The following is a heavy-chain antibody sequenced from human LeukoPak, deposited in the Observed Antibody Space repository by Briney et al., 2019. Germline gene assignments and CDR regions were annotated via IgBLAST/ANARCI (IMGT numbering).Heavy chain of an antibody. J-gene: IGHJ4*02. D-gene: IGHD5-24*01. CDR2: ISSNGDST. CDR3: ARDSGGDTYNDYFDS. Sequence: GGSLRLSCAASGFSFNTYAMHWFRQAPGKGLEYVSAISSNGDSTYYANSVKGRFTISRDNSKKTLFLQMGSLRAEDMAVYYCARDSGGDTYNDYFDSWGQGTLVTVSS. V-gene: IGHV3-64*01. CDR1: GFSFNTYA.